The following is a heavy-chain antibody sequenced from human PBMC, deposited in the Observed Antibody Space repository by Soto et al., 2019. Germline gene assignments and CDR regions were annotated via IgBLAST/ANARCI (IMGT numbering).Heavy chain of an antibody. V-gene: IGHV4-31*02. Sequence: LTLTCTVSGGSITSAGYYWTWIRQHPGKGLEWIACIYYSGTTSCSPSLRSRLTISVDTSKSKFSLKLTSVTAADTAVYYCARENQRVHLWSYFDSWGQGTLVTVSS. D-gene: IGHD2-8*01. CDR1: GGSITSAGYY. CDR2: IYYSGTT. CDR3: ARENQRVHLWSYFDS. J-gene: IGHJ4*02.